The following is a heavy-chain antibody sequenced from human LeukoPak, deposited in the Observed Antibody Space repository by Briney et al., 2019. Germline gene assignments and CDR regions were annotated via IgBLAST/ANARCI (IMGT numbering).Heavy chain of an antibody. CDR1: GFPFSNAR. V-gene: IGHV3-15*01. CDR3: TKPDLLGVGEDV. CDR2: IKTRNEGGTS. D-gene: IGHD2/OR15-2a*01. J-gene: IGHJ6*02. Sequence: GGSLRLSCAASGFPFSNARMSWVRQAPGKGLEWVGRIKTRNEGGTSEYAAPVKGRFTISRDDSKNTVHLQMNSLKTEDTGVYYCTKPDLLGVGEDVWGPGTTVTVSS.